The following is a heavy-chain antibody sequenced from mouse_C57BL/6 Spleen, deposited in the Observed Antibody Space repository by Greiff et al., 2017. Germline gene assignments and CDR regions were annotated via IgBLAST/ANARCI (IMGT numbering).Heavy chain of an antibody. CDR2: IYPSDSET. V-gene: IGHV1-61*01. Sequence: QVQLQQPGAELVRPGSSVKLSCKASGYTFTSYWMDWVKQRPGQGLEWIGNIYPSDSETHYNQKFKDKATLTVDKSSSTAYMQRSSLTSEDSAVYYCAREGLYPHAMDYWGQGTSVTVSS. CDR3: AREGLYPHAMDY. J-gene: IGHJ4*01. D-gene: IGHD2-1*01. CDR1: GYTFTSYW.